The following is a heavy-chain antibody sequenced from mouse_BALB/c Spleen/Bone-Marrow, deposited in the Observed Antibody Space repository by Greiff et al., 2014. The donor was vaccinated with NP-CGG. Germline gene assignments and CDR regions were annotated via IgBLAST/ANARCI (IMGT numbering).Heavy chain of an antibody. CDR1: GYTFTDYN. CDR3: ARFYYYGSSYWYFDV. Sequence: DVKLVESGPELVKPGASVKIPCKASGYTFTDYNMDWVKQSHGKSLEWIGDINPNNGGTIYNQKFKGKATLTVDKSSSTAYMELRSLTPEDTAVYYCARFYYYGSSYWYFDVWGAGTTVTVSS. CDR2: INPNNGGT. V-gene: IGHV1-18*01. D-gene: IGHD1-1*01. J-gene: IGHJ1*01.